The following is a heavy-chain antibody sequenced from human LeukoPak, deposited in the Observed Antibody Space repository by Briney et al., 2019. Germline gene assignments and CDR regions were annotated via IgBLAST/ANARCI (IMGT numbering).Heavy chain of an antibody. J-gene: IGHJ4*02. CDR1: GYTFTSYG. CDR3: ARGGPYYYDRSGTEGDY. V-gene: IGHV1-18*01. CDR2: ISAYNGNT. D-gene: IGHD3-22*01. Sequence: VASVKVSCKASGYTFTSYGISWVRQAPGQGLEWMGWISAYNGNTNYAQKLQGRVTMTTDTSTSTAYMELRSLRSDDTAVYYCARGGPYYYDRSGTEGDYWGRGTLVTVSS.